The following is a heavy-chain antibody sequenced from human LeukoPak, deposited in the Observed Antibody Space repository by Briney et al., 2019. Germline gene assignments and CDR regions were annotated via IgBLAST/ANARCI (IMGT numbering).Heavy chain of an antibody. CDR3: ARLVYYYGSGSYSAVDY. Sequence: SETLSLTCNVSGGSISSSSHYWAWLRQPPGKGLELIGSVYYSGTSHYTPSIKSRVTISVDTSKNQFPLKLNSVTAADTAVYYCARLVYYYGSGSYSAVDYWGQGTLVTVPS. V-gene: IGHV4-39*01. CDR1: GGSISSSSHY. CDR2: VYYSGTS. D-gene: IGHD3-10*01. J-gene: IGHJ4*02.